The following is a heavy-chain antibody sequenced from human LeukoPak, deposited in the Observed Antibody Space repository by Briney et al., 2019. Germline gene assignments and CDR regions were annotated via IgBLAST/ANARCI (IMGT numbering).Heavy chain of an antibody. V-gene: IGHV3-21*01. CDR1: GFTFSSYS. CDR2: ISSSSSYI. CDR3: ASTRGTPHNWFDP. Sequence: GGSLRLSCAASGFTFSSYSMNWVRQAPGKGLEWVSSISSSSSYIYYADSVKGRFTISRDNAKNSLYLQMNSLRAEDTAVYYFASTRGTPHNWFDPWGQGTLVTVSS. J-gene: IGHJ5*02. D-gene: IGHD2-15*01.